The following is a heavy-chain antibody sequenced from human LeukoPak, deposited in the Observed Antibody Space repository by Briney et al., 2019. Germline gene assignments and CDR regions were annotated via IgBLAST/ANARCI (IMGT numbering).Heavy chain of an antibody. CDR1: GGTFSSYA. Sequence: SVTVSCTASGGTFSSYAISWVRQAPGQGLEWMGGIIPIFGTANYAQKFQGRVTITADESTSTAYMELSSLRSEDTAVYYCASRLTDYGSGSYYRAFDIWGQGTMVTVSS. D-gene: IGHD3-10*01. J-gene: IGHJ3*02. V-gene: IGHV1-69*13. CDR3: ASRLTDYGSGSYYRAFDI. CDR2: IIPIFGTA.